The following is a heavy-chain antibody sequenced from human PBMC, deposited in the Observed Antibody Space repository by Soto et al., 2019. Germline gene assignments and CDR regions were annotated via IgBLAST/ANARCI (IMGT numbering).Heavy chain of an antibody. Sequence: GASVKVSCKASGYTFSGYYMHWVRQAPGQGLEWMGGINPNSGGANYAQKFQGRVTITTDKSISTAYMELSRLRSDDTAVYYCARXIGRIVVEPHDIHGMDVWGQGTTVTVSS. CDR1: GYTFSGYY. CDR3: ARXIGRIVVEPHDIHGMDV. D-gene: IGHD2-2*01. V-gene: IGHV1-2*02. J-gene: IGHJ6*02. CDR2: INPNSGGA.